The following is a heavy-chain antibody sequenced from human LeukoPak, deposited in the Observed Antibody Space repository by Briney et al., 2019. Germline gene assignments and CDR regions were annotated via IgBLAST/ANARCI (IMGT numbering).Heavy chain of an antibody. Sequence: ASVKVSCKASGYTFTSYYMHWVRQAPGQGLEWMGIINPSGGSTSYAQKFQGRVTMTRDTSTSTVYMELSSLRSEDTAVYYCARDQHYYDSSGSVAGMDVWGQGTTVTVSS. D-gene: IGHD3-22*01. V-gene: IGHV1-46*01. CDR3: ARDQHYYDSSGSVAGMDV. CDR1: GYTFTSYY. J-gene: IGHJ6*02. CDR2: INPSGGST.